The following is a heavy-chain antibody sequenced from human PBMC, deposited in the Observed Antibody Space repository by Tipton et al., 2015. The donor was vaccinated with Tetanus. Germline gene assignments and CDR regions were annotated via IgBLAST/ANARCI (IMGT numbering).Heavy chain of an antibody. D-gene: IGHD4/OR15-4a*01. Sequence: SLRLSCAASGFSLSDYAINWVRQAPGKGLEWVSGISGDSSQIYYANSVRGRFTISRDNSKNTAYLQMDSLRVEDTAVYYCAAEVSAGYWGQGTLVTVSS. CDR1: GFSLSDYA. J-gene: IGHJ4*02. CDR3: AAEVSAGY. V-gene: IGHV3-23*01. CDR2: ISGDSSQI.